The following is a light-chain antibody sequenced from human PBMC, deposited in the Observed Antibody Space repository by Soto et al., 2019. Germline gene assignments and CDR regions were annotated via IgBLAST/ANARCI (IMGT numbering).Light chain of an antibody. Sequence: TQSPATLSVSPGERATLSCRASQTILSNLAWYQRKPGQAPRLLIYGASNRATGIPDRFSGSGSGTDFTLTISRLEPEDFAVYYCQQYGSSGTFGQGTKVDI. CDR3: QQYGSSGT. CDR1: QTILSN. CDR2: GAS. J-gene: IGKJ1*01. V-gene: IGKV3-20*01.